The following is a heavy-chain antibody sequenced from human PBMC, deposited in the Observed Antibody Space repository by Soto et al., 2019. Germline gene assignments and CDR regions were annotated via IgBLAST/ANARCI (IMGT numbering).Heavy chain of an antibody. Sequence: QVQPVQSGAEVKMPGASVKVSCKASGYTFKNYDINWVRQAAGQRLEWMGWLNPNSGNTGYAQKFQGRVTMTRSNSESTAYMELTSLRSEDTAVYYCVRGHNYYDSSGYYGDWGQGTLVTVSS. D-gene: IGHD3-22*01. CDR1: GYTFKNYD. CDR2: LNPNSGNT. J-gene: IGHJ4*02. V-gene: IGHV1-8*01. CDR3: VRGHNYYDSSGYYGD.